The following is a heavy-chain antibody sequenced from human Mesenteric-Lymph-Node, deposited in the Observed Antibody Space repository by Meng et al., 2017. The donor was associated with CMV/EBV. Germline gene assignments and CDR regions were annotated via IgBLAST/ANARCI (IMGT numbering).Heavy chain of an antibody. CDR2: INHSGST. J-gene: IGHJ4*02. V-gene: IGHV4-34*01. CDR1: VGSFSGYY. Sequence: YVGSFSGYYWGWIRQPPGKGLEWIGEINHSGSTNYNPSLKSRVTISVDTSKNQFSLKLSSVTAADTAVYYCARSVLRYFDWWTPFDYWGQGTLVTVSS. CDR3: ARSVLRYFDWWTPFDY. D-gene: IGHD3-9*01.